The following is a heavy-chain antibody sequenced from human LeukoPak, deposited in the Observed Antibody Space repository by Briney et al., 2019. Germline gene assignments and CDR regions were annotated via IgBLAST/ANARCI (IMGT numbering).Heavy chain of an antibody. CDR3: ARGAATVTTFFDY. CDR1: GFTFSSYG. V-gene: IGHV3-33*01. CDR2: IWYDGSNK. Sequence: GGSLRLSCAASGFTFSSYGMHWVRQAPGKGLEWVAVIWYDGSNKYYADSVKGRFTISRDNSKNTLYLQTNSLRAEDTAVYYCARGAATVTTFFDYWGQGTLVTVSS. J-gene: IGHJ4*02. D-gene: IGHD4-17*01.